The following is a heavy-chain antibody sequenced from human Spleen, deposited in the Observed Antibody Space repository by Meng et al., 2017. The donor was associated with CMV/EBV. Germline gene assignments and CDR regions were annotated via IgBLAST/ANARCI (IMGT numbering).Heavy chain of an antibody. D-gene: IGHD3-10*01. J-gene: IGHJ4*02. CDR3: ARGGHKAGYFDY. CDR1: GFTFSNYG. CDR2: IQYDGSKT. Sequence: GESLEISCAASGFTFSNYGMHWVRQAPGKGLEWVTFIQYDGSKTSYANSVKGRSTISRDNSKNTLYLQMNSLRAEDTAVYYCARGGHKAGYFDYWGQGTLVTVSS. V-gene: IGHV3-30*02.